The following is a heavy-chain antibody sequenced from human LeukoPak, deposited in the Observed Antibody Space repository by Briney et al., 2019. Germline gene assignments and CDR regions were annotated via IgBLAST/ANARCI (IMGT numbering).Heavy chain of an antibody. CDR3: TVQVVPSDNWFDP. V-gene: IGHV3-49*03. CDR2: IRSKAYGGTA. CDR1: GFTFGDYA. Sequence: HPGGSLRLSCTASGFTFGDYAMSWFRQAPGKGLEWIGFIRSKAYGGTAEYAASVKGTFSISRDDSKSIAYLQLNSLRTEDTAVYYCTVQVVPSDNWFDPWGQGTLVTVSS. D-gene: IGHD2-8*02. J-gene: IGHJ5*02.